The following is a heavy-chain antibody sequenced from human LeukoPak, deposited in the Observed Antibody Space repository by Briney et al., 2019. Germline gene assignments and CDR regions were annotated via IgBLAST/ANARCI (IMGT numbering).Heavy chain of an antibody. CDR2: ISYDGSNK. J-gene: IGHJ2*01. D-gene: IGHD2-2*01. CDR1: GFTFSSYG. V-gene: IGHV3-30*18. CDR3: AKAGEAYQLLFMYCDL. Sequence: GGSLRLSCAASGFTFSSYGMHWVRQAPGKGLEWVAVISYDGSNKYYADSVKGRFTISRDNSKNTLYLQMNSLRAEDTAVYYCAKAGEAYQLLFMYCDLWGRGTLVTVSS.